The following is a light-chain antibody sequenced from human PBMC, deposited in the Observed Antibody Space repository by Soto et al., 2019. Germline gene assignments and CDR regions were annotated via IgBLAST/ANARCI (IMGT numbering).Light chain of an antibody. CDR2: ATS. Sequence: DIQMTQSPSILSASVGDRVTITCRASQSISSWLAWYQQKPGKAPKLLIYATSNLQGGVPSRFSGSGSGTDFTLTIGSLQPEDSATYYCQQSSSFPLTFGPGTKVDIK. J-gene: IGKJ3*01. CDR1: QSISSW. V-gene: IGKV1-12*01. CDR3: QQSSSFPLT.